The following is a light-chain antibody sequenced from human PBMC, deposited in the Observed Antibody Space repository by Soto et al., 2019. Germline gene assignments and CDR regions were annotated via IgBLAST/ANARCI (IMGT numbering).Light chain of an antibody. CDR2: GAS. Sequence: EIVMTQSPATLSVSPGERATLSCRASQSVRSSLAWYQQRPGQAPRLLIYGASTRASGIPARFSGSGSGTEFTLTISSLQSEDFAVYYCQQYYNWPMYTFRLGTKLEI. CDR1: QSVRSS. CDR3: QQYYNWPMYT. V-gene: IGKV3-15*01. J-gene: IGKJ2*01.